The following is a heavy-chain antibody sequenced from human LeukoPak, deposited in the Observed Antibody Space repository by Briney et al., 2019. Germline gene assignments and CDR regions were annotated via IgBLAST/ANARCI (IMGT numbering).Heavy chain of an antibody. CDR3: IRDLFDDYSLDY. V-gene: IGHV3-7*01. CDR2: IKEDGSEQ. D-gene: IGHD3-16*01. Sequence: GGSLRLSCAASGFTFSSYWMSWVRQAPGKGPEWVANIKEDGSEQYYVDSVKGRFTISRDNARNSLYLQMNSLRAEDTAVYYCIRDLFDDYSLDYWGQGALVTVSS. J-gene: IGHJ4*02. CDR1: GFTFSSYW.